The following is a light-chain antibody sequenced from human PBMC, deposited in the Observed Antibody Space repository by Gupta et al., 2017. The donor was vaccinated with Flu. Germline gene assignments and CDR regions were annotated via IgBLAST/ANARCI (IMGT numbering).Light chain of an antibody. CDR2: DVS. Sequence: SALTQPAPVSGSPGQPITISCTGTSSDVGRSDSVSWYKQHPGKAKKRIMYDVSNRPPGVSSRLACSKSSKSASRALSVLEAEDETEYDGNSSTSQNTWYVFGPGTKVTVL. V-gene: IGLV2-14*01. CDR3: NSSTSQNTWYV. J-gene: IGLJ1*01. CDR1: SSDVGRSDS.